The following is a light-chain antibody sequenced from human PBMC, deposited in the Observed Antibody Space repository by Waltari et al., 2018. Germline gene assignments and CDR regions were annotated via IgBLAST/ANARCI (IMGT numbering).Light chain of an antibody. J-gene: IGLJ1*01. Sequence: QSALTQPRSVSGSPGQSVTISCTGTSTDIGVYNYVSWYQQHPGKAPTPMIYDVTKRPPGVPDRFSASKSGNTASLTISGLQAEDEADYYCCSYAGSYTGVFGTGTKVTV. CDR1: STDIGVYNY. CDR3: CSYAGSYTGV. V-gene: IGLV2-11*01. CDR2: DVT.